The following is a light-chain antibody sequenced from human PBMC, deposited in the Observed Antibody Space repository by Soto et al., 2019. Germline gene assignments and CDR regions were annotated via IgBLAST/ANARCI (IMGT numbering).Light chain of an antibody. J-gene: IGKJ1*01. Sequence: EIVLTQSPGTLSLSPGERATLSCRASQSISSNYLAWYQQKPGQAPRLLIYGASSIAAGIPDRFSGSGSGTDFTLTISRLEPEDFAIYYCQQCGTSPTFGQGTKVDI. CDR2: GAS. CDR3: QQCGTSPT. CDR1: QSISSNY. V-gene: IGKV3-20*01.